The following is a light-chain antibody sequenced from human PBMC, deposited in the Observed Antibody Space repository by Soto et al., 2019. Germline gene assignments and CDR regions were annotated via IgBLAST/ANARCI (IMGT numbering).Light chain of an antibody. Sequence: DIQMTQSPSSLSASVGDRVTITCRASQSISTFLTWYQQRPGKAPKLLIYAASSLPSGVPSRFSGGGSGTDFTLTITNLQPEDFASYYCQQSYSSPHSFGQGTKLEIK. V-gene: IGKV1-39*01. J-gene: IGKJ2*03. CDR3: QQSYSSPHS. CDR2: AAS. CDR1: QSISTF.